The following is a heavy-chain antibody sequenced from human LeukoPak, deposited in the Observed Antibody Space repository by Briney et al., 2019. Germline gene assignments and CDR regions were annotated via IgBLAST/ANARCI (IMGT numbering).Heavy chain of an antibody. CDR3: ASGYGSGY. Sequence: ASVKVSCKASGYTFSNNDINWVRQATGQGLEWMGWMNPISGNTGFAQKFQGRVTITRNTSISTAYMELSSLRSEDTAVYYCASGYGSGYWGQGTLVTVSS. CDR2: MNPISGNT. CDR1: GYTFSNND. J-gene: IGHJ4*02. D-gene: IGHD3-10*01. V-gene: IGHV1-8*03.